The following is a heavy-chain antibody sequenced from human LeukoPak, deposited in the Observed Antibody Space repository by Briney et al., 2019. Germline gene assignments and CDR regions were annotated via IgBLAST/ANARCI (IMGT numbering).Heavy chain of an antibody. CDR1: GLVFSTYT. V-gene: IGHV3-21*04. J-gene: IGHJ6*02. CDR2: TTPSTDST. Sequence: PGGSLRLSCAASGLVFSTYTMSWVRQAPGKGLEWVSSTTPSTDSTNYADSVQGRFTISRDNAKKSAYLQMNSLRAEDTAVYYCAKDLSYCSGGTCYTSRYYGMDVWGQGTTVTVSS. D-gene: IGHD2-15*01. CDR3: AKDLSYCSGGTCYTSRYYGMDV.